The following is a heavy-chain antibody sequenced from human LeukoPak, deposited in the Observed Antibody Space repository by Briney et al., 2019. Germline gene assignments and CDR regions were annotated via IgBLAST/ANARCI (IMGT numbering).Heavy chain of an antibody. J-gene: IGHJ3*02. Sequence: PGESLKISCEASGYIFGFYWIAWVRQMPGKGLEWMGIIYSGDGDARYGPSMQGQVIMSGDTSINTAYLYLSSLKASDTATYYCARSDSAEGTFDIWGQGTMVTVSS. V-gene: IGHV5-51*01. CDR1: GYIFGFYW. CDR2: IYSGDGDA. D-gene: IGHD6-19*01. CDR3: ARSDSAEGTFDI.